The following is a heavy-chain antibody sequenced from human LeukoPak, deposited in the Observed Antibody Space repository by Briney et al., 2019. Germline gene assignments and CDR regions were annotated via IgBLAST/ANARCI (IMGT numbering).Heavy chain of an antibody. Sequence: PSETLSLSCAVSGYSISSVYYLGWIRQPPGEGLEWIVSTYHSWNTHYKPSLKSRVTISVDTSKNQFSLKLSSVTAADTAVYYCARLAVCSGGSCYSGWFDPWGQGTLVTVSS. CDR3: ARLAVCSGGSCYSGWFDP. CDR2: TYHSWNT. D-gene: IGHD2-15*01. V-gene: IGHV4-38-2*01. J-gene: IGHJ5*02. CDR1: GYSISSVYY.